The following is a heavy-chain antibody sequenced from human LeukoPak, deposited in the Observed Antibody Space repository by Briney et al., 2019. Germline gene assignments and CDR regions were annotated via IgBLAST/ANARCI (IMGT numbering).Heavy chain of an antibody. D-gene: IGHD2-15*01. CDR1: GGFISNINW. V-gene: IGHV4-4*02. CDR2: VHQSGVT. Sequence: PSETLSLTCAVSGGFISNINWWSWVRQPSGRGLEWIGEVHQSGVTNYNPSLKSRVTISLDKSNNQFSLKLNSVTAADTAVYFCAENGPWSLKYWGQGTLVTVSS. J-gene: IGHJ4*02. CDR3: AENGPWSLKY.